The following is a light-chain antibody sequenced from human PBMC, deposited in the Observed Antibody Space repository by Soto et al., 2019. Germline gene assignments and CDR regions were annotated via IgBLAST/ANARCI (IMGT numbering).Light chain of an antibody. CDR1: QSISSW. CDR3: QHYNSNPWT. J-gene: IGKJ1*01. V-gene: IGKV1-5*01. CDR2: AAS. Sequence: DIQMTQSPSTLSASVGDRVTITCRASQSISSWLAWYQQKPGKAPKLLIYAASSLQSGVPSRFSGSGSGTEFTLTITILHPDDFATYYCQHYNSNPWTFGLGTRV.